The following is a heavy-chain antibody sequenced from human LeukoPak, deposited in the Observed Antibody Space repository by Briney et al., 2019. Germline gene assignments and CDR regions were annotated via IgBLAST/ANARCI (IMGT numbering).Heavy chain of an antibody. CDR1: GGSISSYY. CDR2: IYYSGST. J-gene: IGHJ4*02. CDR3: ARSYYYDSSGYSEPYYFDY. D-gene: IGHD3-22*01. Sequence: WETLSLTCTVSGGSISSYYWSWIRQPPGKGLEWIGYIYYSGSTNYNPSLKSRVTISVDTSKNQFSLKLSSVTAADTAVYYCARSYYYDSSGYSEPYYFDYWGQGTLVTVSS. V-gene: IGHV4-59*08.